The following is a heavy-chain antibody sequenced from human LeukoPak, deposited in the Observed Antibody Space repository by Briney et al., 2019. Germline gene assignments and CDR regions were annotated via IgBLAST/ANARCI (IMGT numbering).Heavy chain of an antibody. CDR1: GLAFTTYA. J-gene: IGHJ4*02. D-gene: IGHD2-15*01. CDR3: VVLDY. Sequence: GGSLRLSCAASGLAFTTYAMSWVRQAPGKGLQWVSAITGSGDQTFYADSVKGRLTISRDSSKNTLYLQMNSLRTEDTAVYYCVVLDYWGQGTLVTVSS. CDR2: ITGSGDQT. V-gene: IGHV3-23*01.